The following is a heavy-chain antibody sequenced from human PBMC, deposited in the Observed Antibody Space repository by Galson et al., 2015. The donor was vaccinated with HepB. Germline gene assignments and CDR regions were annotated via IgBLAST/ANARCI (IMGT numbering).Heavy chain of an antibody. CDR2: ISSRSSYI. D-gene: IGHD4-11*01. J-gene: IGHJ6*02. CDR3: ASFLGVDSNYEGYYYYYGMDV. V-gene: IGHV3-11*03. Sequence: SLRLSCAASGFTFSDYYMSWIRQAPGKGLEWVSYISSRSSYINYADSVKGRFTISRDNAKNSLYLQMNSLRAEDTAVYYCASFLGVDSNYEGYYYYYGMDVWGQGTTVTVSS. CDR1: GFTFSDYY.